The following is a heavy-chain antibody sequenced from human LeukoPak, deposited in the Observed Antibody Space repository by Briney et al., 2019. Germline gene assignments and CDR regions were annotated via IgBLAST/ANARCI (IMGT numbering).Heavy chain of an antibody. V-gene: IGHV1-2*02. D-gene: IGHD3-16*02. CDR1: GYTFTGYY. CDR3: ARRSGIYDYVWGSYRYTTPFDY. Sequence: ASVKVFCKASGYTFTGYYMHWVRQAPGQGLEWMGWINPNSGGTNYAQKFQGRVTMTRDTSISTAYMELSRLRSDDTAVYYCARRSGIYDYVWGSYRYTTPFDYWGQGTLVTVSS. J-gene: IGHJ4*02. CDR2: INPNSGGT.